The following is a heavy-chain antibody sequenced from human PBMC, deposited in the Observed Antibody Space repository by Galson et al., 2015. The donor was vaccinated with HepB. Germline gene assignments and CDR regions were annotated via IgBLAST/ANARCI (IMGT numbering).Heavy chain of an antibody. CDR3: ARGTYTNWNYVLHWFDP. CDR1: GFTFSSYS. Sequence: SLRLSCAASGFTFSSYSMNWVRQAPGKGLEWVSYISSSSSYIYYADSVKGRFTISKDNAKNSLYLQMNSLRAEDTAVYYCARGTYTNWNYVLHWFDPWGQGTLVTVSS. J-gene: IGHJ5*02. V-gene: IGHV3-21*05. D-gene: IGHD1-7*01. CDR2: ISSSSSYI.